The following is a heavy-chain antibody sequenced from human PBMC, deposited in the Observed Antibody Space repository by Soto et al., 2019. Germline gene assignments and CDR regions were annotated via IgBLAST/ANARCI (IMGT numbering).Heavy chain of an antibody. V-gene: IGHV3-74*01. J-gene: IGHJ6*02. D-gene: IGHD5-18*01. Sequence: PGWSLRLPCAASGFSLSTYWMHWVRQGPGKGLVWVSRLNSDGSMTNYADSAKGRFTISRDNARNTVYLQMNSMRADDTGVYYCVRDGYPAWVYGVDVWGQGTTVTVSS. CDR2: LNSDGSMT. CDR3: VRDGYPAWVYGVDV. CDR1: GFSLSTYW.